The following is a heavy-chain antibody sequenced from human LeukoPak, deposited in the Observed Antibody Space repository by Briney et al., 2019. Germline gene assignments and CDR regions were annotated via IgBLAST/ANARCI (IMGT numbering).Heavy chain of an antibody. CDR3: ARHGGAVATDYFDY. J-gene: IGHJ4*02. V-gene: IGHV4-39*01. Sequence: SETLSLTCTVSGGSISSSSYYWGWIRQPPGMGLEWIGSIYYSGSTYYNPSLKSRVTISVDTSKNQFSLKLSSVTAADTAVYYCARHGGAVATDYFDYWGQGTLVTVSS. CDR1: GGSISSSSYY. D-gene: IGHD6-19*01. CDR2: IYYSGST.